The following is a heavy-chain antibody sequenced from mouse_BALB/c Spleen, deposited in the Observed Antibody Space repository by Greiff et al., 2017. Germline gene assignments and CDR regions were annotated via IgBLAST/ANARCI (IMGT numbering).Heavy chain of an antibody. J-gene: IGHJ4*01. CDR3: ARVDGYYLLDY. D-gene: IGHD2-3*01. CDR2: IWGDGST. Sequence: VQGVESGPGLVAPSQSLSITCTVSGFSLTGYGVNWVRQPPGKGLEWLGMIWGDGSTNYNSALMSRLSISKDNSKSQVFLKMNSLQTDDTAMYYCARVDGYYLLDYWGQGTSVTVSS. CDR1: GFSLTGYG. V-gene: IGHV2-6-7*01.